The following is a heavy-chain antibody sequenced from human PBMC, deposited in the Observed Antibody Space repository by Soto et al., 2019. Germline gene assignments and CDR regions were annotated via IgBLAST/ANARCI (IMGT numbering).Heavy chain of an antibody. Sequence: GGSLRLSCAASGFTFSSYWMSWVRQAPGKGLEWVANIKQDGSEKYYVDSVKGRFTISRDNAKNSLYLQMNSLRAEDTAVYYCARDQDATYYYYMDVWGKGTTVTVSS. J-gene: IGHJ6*03. D-gene: IGHD2-15*01. CDR1: GFTFSSYW. CDR2: IKQDGSEK. V-gene: IGHV3-7*01. CDR3: ARDQDATYYYYMDV.